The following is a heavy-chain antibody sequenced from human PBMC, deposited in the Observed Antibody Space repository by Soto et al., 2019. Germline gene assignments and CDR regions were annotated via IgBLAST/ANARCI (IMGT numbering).Heavy chain of an antibody. CDR1: GDSVSNGNCF. Sequence: PSETLSLTCSVSGDSVSNGNCFWIWMRQPPGKGLEGFGYVSKSGHTNYNPSLNSQVSISLATSKNQFSLELTSVTAADTAMYHCARTDSRGAWAAWFWGQGILVTVSS. CDR3: ARTDSRGAWAAWF. J-gene: IGHJ4*02. CDR2: VSKSGHT. D-gene: IGHD3-22*01. V-gene: IGHV4-61*01.